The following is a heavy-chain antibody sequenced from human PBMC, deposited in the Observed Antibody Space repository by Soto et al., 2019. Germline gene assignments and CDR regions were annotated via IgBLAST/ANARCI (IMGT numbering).Heavy chain of an antibody. D-gene: IGHD5-12*01. Sequence: SVKVSCKASGGTFSSYAISWVRQAPGQGLEWMGGIIPIFGTANYAQKFQGRVTITADESTSTAYMELSSLRSEDTAVYYCASGTDGYNPPDYWGQGTLVTVSS. V-gene: IGHV1-69*13. CDR1: GGTFSSYA. J-gene: IGHJ4*02. CDR3: ASGTDGYNPPDY. CDR2: IIPIFGTA.